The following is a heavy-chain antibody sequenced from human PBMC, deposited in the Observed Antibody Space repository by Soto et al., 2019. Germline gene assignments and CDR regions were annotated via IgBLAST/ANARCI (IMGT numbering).Heavy chain of an antibody. CDR1: GFTFSTSP. Sequence: GGSLRLSCSASGFTFSTSPMHWVRQAPGKGLEYVSAISPTGGTTYYADSPKGRFTTSRDNSKSTLYLHMSSLRTEDTAVYYCGRKEVSGPIDYWGQGTLVTVSS. J-gene: IGHJ4*02. CDR2: ISPTGGTT. CDR3: GRKEVSGPIDY. V-gene: IGHV3-64D*06.